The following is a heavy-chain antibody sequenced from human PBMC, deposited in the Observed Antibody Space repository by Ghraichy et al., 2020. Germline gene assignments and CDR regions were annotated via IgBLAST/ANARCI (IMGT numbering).Heavy chain of an antibody. D-gene: IGHD3-3*01. Sequence: SETLSLTCAVYGGSFSGYYWSWIRQPPGKGLEWIGEINHSGSTNYNPSLKSRVTISVDTSKNQFSLKLSSVTAADTAVYYCARGATPTYYDFWNPYYGRWFDPWGQGTLVTVSS. CDR2: INHSGST. CDR1: GGSFSGYY. CDR3: ARGATPTYYDFWNPYYGRWFDP. J-gene: IGHJ5*02. V-gene: IGHV4-34*01.